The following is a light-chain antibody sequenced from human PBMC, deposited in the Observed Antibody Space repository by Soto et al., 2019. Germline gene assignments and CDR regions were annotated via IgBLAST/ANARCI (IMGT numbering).Light chain of an antibody. CDR3: QSYDSSLSAV. Sequence: QSVLTQPPSVSGAPGQRVTISCTGSSSNIGAGYDVHWYRQVPGKAPEVLIYANTNRASGVPDRFSGSKSGTPASLAITGLQAEAEADYYCQSYDSSLSAVFGGGTQLTVL. CDR1: SSNIGAGYD. V-gene: IGLV1-40*01. CDR2: ANT. J-gene: IGLJ7*01.